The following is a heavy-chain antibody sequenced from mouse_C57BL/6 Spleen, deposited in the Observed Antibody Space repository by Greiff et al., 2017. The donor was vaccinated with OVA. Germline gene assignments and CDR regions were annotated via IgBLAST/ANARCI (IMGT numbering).Heavy chain of an antibody. V-gene: IGHV1-20*01. CDR2: INPYNGDT. CDR1: GYSFTGYF. J-gene: IGHJ2*01. D-gene: IGHD1-1*01. Sequence: EVHLVESGPELVKPGDSVKISCKASGYSFTGYFMNWVMQSHGKSLEWIGRINPYNGDTFYNQKFKGKATLTVDKSSSTAHMELRSLTSEDSAVYYCARDGSTYFDYWGQGTTLTVSS. CDR3: ARDGSTYFDY.